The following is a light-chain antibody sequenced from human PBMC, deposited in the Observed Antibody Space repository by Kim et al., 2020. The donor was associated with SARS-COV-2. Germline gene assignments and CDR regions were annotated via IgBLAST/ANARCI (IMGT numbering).Light chain of an antibody. CDR3: QQYNSNSPAWT. CDR2: KAS. CDR1: QTISSW. Sequence: VGDRVTITCRASQTISSWLAWYQQKPGKAPKVLIYKASILESGVPSRFSGSGSGTEFTLTISSLQPDDFATYYCQQYNSNSPAWTFGHGTKVDIK. J-gene: IGKJ1*01. V-gene: IGKV1-5*03.